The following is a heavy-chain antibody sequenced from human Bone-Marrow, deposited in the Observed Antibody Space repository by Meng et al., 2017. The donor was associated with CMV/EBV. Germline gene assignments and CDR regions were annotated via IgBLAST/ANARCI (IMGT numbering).Heavy chain of an antibody. CDR1: GFSFGDHA. J-gene: IGHJ4*02. V-gene: IGHV3-9*01. CDR2: ISWDGGSV. CDR3: ARSIVLCPAFAAAH. Sequence: SLKISCVGSGFSFGDHALHWVRQVPGKGLEWVSGISWDGGSVKYVDSVKGRFTISRDNAKNSLYLQMSSLRIEDTGMYFCARSIVLCPAFAAAHWGQGTPVTVSS. D-gene: IGHD2-2*01.